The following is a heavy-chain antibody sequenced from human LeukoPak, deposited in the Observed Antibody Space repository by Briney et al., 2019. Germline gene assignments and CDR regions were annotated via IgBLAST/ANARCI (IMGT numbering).Heavy chain of an antibody. V-gene: IGHV4-31*03. Sequence: PSETLSLTCTVSGGSISSGGYYWSWIRQHPGRGLEWIGYIYYSGSTYYNPSLKSRVTISVDTSKNQFSLKLSSVTAADTAVYYCASIEMATITGDPYYFDYWGQGTLVTVSS. CDR3: ASIEMATITGDPYYFDY. D-gene: IGHD5-24*01. CDR1: GGSISSGGYY. J-gene: IGHJ4*02. CDR2: IYYSGST.